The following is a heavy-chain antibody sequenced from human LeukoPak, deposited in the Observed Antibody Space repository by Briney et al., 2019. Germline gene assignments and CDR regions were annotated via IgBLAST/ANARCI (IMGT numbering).Heavy chain of an antibody. CDR1: GFTFSSYW. J-gene: IGHJ6*03. CDR3: AREGYGPDYYMDV. D-gene: IGHD5-18*01. Sequence: GALRLSCAASGFTFSSYWMHWVRQAPGKGLVWVSRMNDDGSSTSYADSLKGRFTISRDNAKNTLYLHMSNLRAEDTAVYYCAREGYGPDYYMDVWGKGTTVTISS. CDR2: MNDDGSST. V-gene: IGHV3-74*01.